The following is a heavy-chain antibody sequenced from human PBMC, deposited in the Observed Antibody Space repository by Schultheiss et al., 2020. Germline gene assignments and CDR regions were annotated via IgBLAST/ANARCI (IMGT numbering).Heavy chain of an antibody. Sequence: GGSLRLSCAASGFTFSSYWMSWVRQAPGKGLEWVANIKEDGSEKYYVDSVKGRFTISRDNAKNSLYLQMNSLRAEDTAVYYCARRKLRDYGETGGAFDIWGQGTMVTVSS. CDR1: GFTFSSYW. V-gene: IGHV3-7*01. D-gene: IGHD4-17*01. CDR3: ARRKLRDYGETGGAFDI. CDR2: IKEDGSEK. J-gene: IGHJ3*02.